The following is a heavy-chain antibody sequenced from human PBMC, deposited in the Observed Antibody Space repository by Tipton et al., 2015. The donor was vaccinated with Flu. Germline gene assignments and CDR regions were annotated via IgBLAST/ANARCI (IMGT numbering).Heavy chain of an antibody. V-gene: IGHV3-11*01. J-gene: IGHJ6*01. CDR1: GFIFSDYY. CDR3: ASEHPPSITVHGEITDYFGMAV. CDR2: ISSSGSNI. D-gene: IGHD3-3*01. Sequence: SLRLSCAASGFIFSDYYISWIRQAPGKGLEWVSHISSSGSNINYAESVKGRFTISRDNAKNPLYLQINTLRAEDTAVYYCASEHPPSITVHGEITDYFGMAVWRQDTTVRVS.